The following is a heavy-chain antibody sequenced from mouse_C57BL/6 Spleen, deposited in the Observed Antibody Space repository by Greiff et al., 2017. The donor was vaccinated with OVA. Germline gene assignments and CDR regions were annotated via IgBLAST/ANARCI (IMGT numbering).Heavy chain of an antibody. Sequence: QVQLKESGAELVKPGASVKISCKASGYAFSSYWMNWVKQRPGKGLEWIGQIYPGDGDTNYNGKFKGKATLTADKSSSTAYMQLSSLTSEDSAVYFCAREGAQAPFAYWGQGTLVTVSA. CDR2: IYPGDGDT. D-gene: IGHD3-2*02. CDR1: GYAFSSYW. J-gene: IGHJ3*01. V-gene: IGHV1-80*01. CDR3: AREGAQAPFAY.